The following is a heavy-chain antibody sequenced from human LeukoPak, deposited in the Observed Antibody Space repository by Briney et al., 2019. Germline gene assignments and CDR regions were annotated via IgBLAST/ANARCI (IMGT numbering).Heavy chain of an antibody. CDR3: ARVLLSSGYST. J-gene: IGHJ5*02. V-gene: IGHV4-59*01. CDR1: GASISSYY. CDR2: FYYSGIT. D-gene: IGHD3-22*01. Sequence: SETLSLTCSVSGASISSYYYNWIRQPPGRGLEGIGVFYYSGITNYNPSLKSRVTMSVDTSKNQFSLRLSSVTAADTAVYYCARVLLSSGYSTWGQGTLVTVSS.